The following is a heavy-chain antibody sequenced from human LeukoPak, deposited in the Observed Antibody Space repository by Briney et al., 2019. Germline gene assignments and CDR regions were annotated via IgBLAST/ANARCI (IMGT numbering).Heavy chain of an antibody. CDR1: GFDFSSNW. D-gene: IGHD4-17*01. CDR3: AKGTTVTTEKPNWFDP. V-gene: IGHV3-74*01. J-gene: IGHJ5*02. CDR2: IKGDGIST. Sequence: QPGGSLRLSCAASGFDFSSNWMHWVRHAPGQGLVWVSRIKGDGISTNYADSVKGRFTISRDIARNTLYLQMNSLRAEDTAVYYCAKGTTVTTEKPNWFDPWGQGTLVTVSS.